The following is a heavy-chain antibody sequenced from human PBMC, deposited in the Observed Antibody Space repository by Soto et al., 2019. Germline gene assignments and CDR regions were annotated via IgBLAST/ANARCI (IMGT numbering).Heavy chain of an antibody. CDR2: VSNEGSK. V-gene: IGHV3-74*01. CDR3: TVTPRNGMGV. Sequence: EVQLVESGGGLVQPGGSLRLACAGSGFRVSDYWMHWVRQAPGKGLVWVSRVSNEGSKEYADFVKGRFTLSKDNAKNTLYLEMDSLSVEDTALYYCTVTPRNGMGVWGQGTKVTVAS. CDR1: GFRVSDYW. J-gene: IGHJ6*02.